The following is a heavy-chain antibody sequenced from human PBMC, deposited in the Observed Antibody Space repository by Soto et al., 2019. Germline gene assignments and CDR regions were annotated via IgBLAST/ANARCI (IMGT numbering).Heavy chain of an antibody. J-gene: IGHJ4*02. CDR3: ARVIMIFGVANCGSYFDY. CDR2: ISPSNGQT. D-gene: IGHD3-3*01. CDR1: GYTVSNFG. V-gene: IGHV1-18*01. Sequence: WASVKVSCKASGYTVSNFGLRWVRQAPGQGLEWMGWISPSNGQTIYAQNFHGRVTMTTDTSTATAHMELRSLISDDTAVYYCARVIMIFGVANCGSYFDYWGKVTRVT.